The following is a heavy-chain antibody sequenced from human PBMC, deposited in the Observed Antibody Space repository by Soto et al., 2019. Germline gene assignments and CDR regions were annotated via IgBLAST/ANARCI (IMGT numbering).Heavy chain of an antibody. Sequence: PSETLSLTCTVSGGSISSGDYYWSWIRQPPGKGLEWIGYIYYSGSTYYNPSLKSRVTISVDTSKNQFSLKLSSVTAAATAVYYCAREDQNGRNGFFYYGMDVWGQGTTVTVSS. CDR2: IYYSGST. J-gene: IGHJ6*02. D-gene: IGHD3-3*01. CDR1: GGSISSGDYY. V-gene: IGHV4-30-4*01. CDR3: AREDQNGRNGFFYYGMDV.